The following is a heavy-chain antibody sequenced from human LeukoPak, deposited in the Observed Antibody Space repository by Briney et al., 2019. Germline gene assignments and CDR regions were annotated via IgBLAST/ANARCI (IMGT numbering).Heavy chain of an antibody. J-gene: IGHJ4*01. Sequence: PGGSLRLSCAASGFTFSDYYMSWIRQAPGKGLEWVSYISSSGSTIYYADSVKGRFTISRDNAKNSLYLQMNSLRAEDTAVYFCAGGVYYGRKYYFDYWGQGTLVNVSS. CDR3: AGGVYYGRKYYFDY. D-gene: IGHD3-10*01. CDR2: ISSSGSTI. V-gene: IGHV3-11*01. CDR1: GFTFSDYY.